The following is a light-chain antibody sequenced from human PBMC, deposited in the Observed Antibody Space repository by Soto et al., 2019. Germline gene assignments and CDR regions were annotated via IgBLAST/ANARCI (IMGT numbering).Light chain of an antibody. CDR2: GAS. J-gene: IGKJ1*01. V-gene: IGKV3-20*01. CDR1: QSVSSSY. CDR3: QQYGSSRT. Sequence: EIVLTQSPGTLSLSPGERATLSCRASQSVSSSYLAWYQQKPGQAPRLLIYGASSRATGIPDRFSGSGSGTDFQLTISRLEPEDFAVYYCQQYGSSRTFGQGTKVEIK.